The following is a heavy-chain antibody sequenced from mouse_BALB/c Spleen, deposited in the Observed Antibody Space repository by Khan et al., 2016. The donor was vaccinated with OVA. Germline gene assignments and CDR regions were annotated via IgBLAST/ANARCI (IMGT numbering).Heavy chain of an antibody. CDR1: GYAFTNNG. D-gene: IGHD2-14*01. CDR2: INTYTGEP. CDR3: ARVGYTGTMDY. V-gene: IGHV9-3-1*01. Sequence: QIQLVQSGPELKKPGETVKISCKASGYAFTNNGMNWARQAPGKGLKWMGWINTYTGEPTYAADFKGRFAFSLETSASTAYLQINNLKNEDTATYFYARVGYTGTMDYWGQVTSVTVSS. J-gene: IGHJ4*01.